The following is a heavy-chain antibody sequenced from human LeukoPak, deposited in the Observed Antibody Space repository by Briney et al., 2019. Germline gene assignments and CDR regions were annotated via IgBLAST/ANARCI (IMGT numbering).Heavy chain of an antibody. V-gene: IGHV3-7*01. D-gene: IGHD2-21*01. CDR3: ARDLLGNVFDY. Sequence: PGGPLRLSCAASGFTFSSFWLSWVRQAPGKGPEWVANIKQDGSERYYVDSVKGRFVISRDNAKNSLHLQMNSLRAEDTAVYYCARDLLGNVFDYWGQGTLVTVSS. CDR1: GFTFSSFW. CDR2: IKQDGSER. J-gene: IGHJ4*02.